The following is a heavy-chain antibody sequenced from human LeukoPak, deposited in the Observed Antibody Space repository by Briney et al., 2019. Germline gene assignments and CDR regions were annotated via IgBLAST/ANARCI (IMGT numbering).Heavy chain of an antibody. J-gene: IGHJ4*02. D-gene: IGHD3-16*01. V-gene: IGHV4-30-4*01. CDR3: AREPRWAGDLGGFDS. Sequence: SSQTLSLTCTVSGDSINTYSYSWSWIRQPAGKGLEWIGRIYSSGYTNYNPSRTTYNPSLKSRVTISVDTSKNQFSLQLSSVTAADTAVYYCAREPRWAGDLGGFDSWGQGPLVTVSS. CDR1: GDSINTYSYS. CDR2: IYSSGYT.